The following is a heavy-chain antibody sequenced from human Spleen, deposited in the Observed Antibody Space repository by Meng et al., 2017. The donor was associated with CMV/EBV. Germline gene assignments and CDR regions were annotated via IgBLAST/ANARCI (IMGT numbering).Heavy chain of an antibody. Sequence: WAASGLTFSDYYTSWIRQAPGKGLEWISYISSSSDSIYYADSVKGRFTISRDNAQNSLYLQMNSLRAEDTAVYYCASGAVYSSSYDYWGQGTLVTVSS. CDR3: ASGAVYSSSYDY. V-gene: IGHV3-11*04. J-gene: IGHJ4*02. D-gene: IGHD6-6*01. CDR2: ISSSSDSI. CDR1: GLTFSDYY.